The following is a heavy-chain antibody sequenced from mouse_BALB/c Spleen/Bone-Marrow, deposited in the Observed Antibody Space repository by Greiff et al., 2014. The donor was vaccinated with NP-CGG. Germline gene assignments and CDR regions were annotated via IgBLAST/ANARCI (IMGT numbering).Heavy chain of an antibody. J-gene: IGHJ4*01. V-gene: IGHV1S81*02. D-gene: IGHD1-1*02. CDR3: TLWCYAMDY. CDR1: GYTFTSYY. Sequence: VQLLESGAELVKPGASVKLSCKASGYTFTSYYMYWVKQRPGQGLEWIGEINPSNGGTNFNEKFKSKATLTVDKSSSTAYMQLSSLTSEDSAVYYCTLWCYAMDYWGQGTSVTVSS. CDR2: INPSNGGT.